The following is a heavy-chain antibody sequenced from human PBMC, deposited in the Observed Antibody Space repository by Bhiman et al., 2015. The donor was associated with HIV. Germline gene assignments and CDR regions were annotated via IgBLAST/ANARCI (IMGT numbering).Heavy chain of an antibody. CDR3: AKSGLFVLVVYAPDVLDI. Sequence: VQLVESGGGLIQPGGSLRLSCAASGFSFSSFAMHWVRQSPGKGLEWVAVISYDGSNKYYADSVKGRFTISRDNSKNMVYLQMNSLRAEDTAVYYCAKSGLFVLVVYAPDVLDIWGQGTMVTVSS. CDR2: ISYDGSNK. V-gene: IGHV3-30*18. J-gene: IGHJ3*02. D-gene: IGHD2-8*02. CDR1: GFSFSSFA.